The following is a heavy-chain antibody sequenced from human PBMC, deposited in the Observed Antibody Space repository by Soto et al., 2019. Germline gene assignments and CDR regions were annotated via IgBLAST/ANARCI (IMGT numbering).Heavy chain of an antibody. CDR2: IYHSGST. J-gene: IGHJ5*02. CDR1: GGSISSGGYS. D-gene: IGHD2-15*01. V-gene: IGHV4-30-2*01. CDR3: ARARSRPLPAGFDP. Sequence: PSETLSLTCAVSGGSISSGGYSWSWIRQPPGKGLEWIGYIYHSGSTYYNPSLKSRVTISVDRSKNQFSLKLSSVTAADTAVYYCARARSRPLPAGFDPWGQGTLVTVSS.